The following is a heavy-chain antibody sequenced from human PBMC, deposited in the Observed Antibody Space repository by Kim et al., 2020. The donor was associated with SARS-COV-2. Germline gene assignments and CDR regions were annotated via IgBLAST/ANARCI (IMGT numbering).Heavy chain of an antibody. Sequence: TNYNPSLKSRVTISVDKSKNQFSLKLSSVTAADTAVYYCARKIHGDPFDYWVQGTLVTVSS. D-gene: IGHD4-17*01. CDR3: ARKIHGDPFDY. CDR2: T. V-gene: IGHV4-4*02. J-gene: IGHJ4*02.